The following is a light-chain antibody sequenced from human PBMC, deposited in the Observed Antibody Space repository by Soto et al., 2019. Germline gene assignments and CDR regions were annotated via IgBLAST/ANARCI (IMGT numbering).Light chain of an antibody. V-gene: IGKV3-11*01. Sequence: EIVLTQSPATLSLSPGERATLSCRASQSVSSYLAWYQQKPGQAPRLLIYDASNRATGIPARFSGSGSGTDITLTISSLEPEDFAVYYCQQRSKWTPITCGQGTRLEIK. CDR2: DAS. CDR1: QSVSSY. CDR3: QQRSKWTPIT. J-gene: IGKJ5*01.